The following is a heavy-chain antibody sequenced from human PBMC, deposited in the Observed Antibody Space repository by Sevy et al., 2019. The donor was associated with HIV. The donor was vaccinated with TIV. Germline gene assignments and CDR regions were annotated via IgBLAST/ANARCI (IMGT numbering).Heavy chain of an antibody. D-gene: IGHD2-15*01. J-gene: IGHJ4*02. CDR2: INASSSNT. V-gene: IGHV3-21*01. Sequence: GGSLRLSCAASGFTFSSYAMNWVRQAPGKGLEWVSSINASSSNTYYADSVKDRFTISRDNSENSLYLQMNSVRAEDTAVYYCARVWCSGGKAVYGYWGQGTLVTVSS. CDR3: ARVWCSGGKAVYGY. CDR1: GFTFSSYA.